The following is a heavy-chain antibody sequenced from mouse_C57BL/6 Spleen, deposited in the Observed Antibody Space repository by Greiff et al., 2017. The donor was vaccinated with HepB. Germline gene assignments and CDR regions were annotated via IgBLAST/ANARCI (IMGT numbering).Heavy chain of an antibody. J-gene: IGHJ1*03. Sequence: QVQLQQPGAELVMPGASVKLSCKASGYTFTSYWMHWVKQRPGQGLEWIGEIDPSDSYTNYNQKFKGKSTLTVDKSSSTAYMQLSSLTSDDSAVYYCASITTVVATKWYFDVWGTGTTVTVSS. V-gene: IGHV1-69*01. CDR1: GYTFTSYW. D-gene: IGHD1-1*01. CDR2: IDPSDSYT. CDR3: ASITTVVATKWYFDV.